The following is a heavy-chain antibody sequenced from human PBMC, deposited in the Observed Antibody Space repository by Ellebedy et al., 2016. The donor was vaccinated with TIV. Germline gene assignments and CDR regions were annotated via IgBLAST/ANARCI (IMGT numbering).Heavy chain of an antibody. J-gene: IGHJ3*01. CDR1: GYTFTTYF. V-gene: IGHV1-46*01. Sequence: ASVKVSCXASGYTFTTYFIHWVRQAPGQGLEWMGMINPSDGSTTYAQKFHGRVTMTRDTSTTTVYMDLNSLTSDDTAVYYCHTGGTREAPFDVWGQGTMVTVSS. CDR2: INPSDGST. D-gene: IGHD1-1*01. CDR3: HTGGTREAPFDV.